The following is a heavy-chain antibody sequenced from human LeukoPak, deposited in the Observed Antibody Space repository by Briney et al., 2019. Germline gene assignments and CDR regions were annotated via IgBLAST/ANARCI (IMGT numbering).Heavy chain of an antibody. CDR3: ARGGLENGYHSNDGFDI. CDR1: GGSISGYY. D-gene: IGHD3-22*01. V-gene: IGHV4-59*01. Sequence: SETLSLTCTVSGGSISGYYWSWISQPPGKGLEWIGYIYYSGSTKYNPSLKSRVTMSVDTSRNQFSLKLSSVTAADTAVYYCARGGLENGYHSNDGFDIRGQGTMVTVSS. J-gene: IGHJ3*02. CDR2: IYYSGST.